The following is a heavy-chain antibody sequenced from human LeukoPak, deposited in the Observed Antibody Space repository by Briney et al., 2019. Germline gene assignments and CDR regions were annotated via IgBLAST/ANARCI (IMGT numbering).Heavy chain of an antibody. CDR1: GYTFTSYY. D-gene: IGHD4-23*01. J-gene: IGHJ3*02. V-gene: IGHV1-46*01. CDR3: ARDTYGGNSDGGEANAFDI. Sequence: GASVKVSXKASGYTFTSYYMHWVRQASGQGLEWMGIINPSGGSTSYAQKFQGRVTMTRDTSTSTVYMELSSLRSEDTAVYYCARDTYGGNSDGGEANAFDIWGQGTMVTVSS. CDR2: INPSGGST.